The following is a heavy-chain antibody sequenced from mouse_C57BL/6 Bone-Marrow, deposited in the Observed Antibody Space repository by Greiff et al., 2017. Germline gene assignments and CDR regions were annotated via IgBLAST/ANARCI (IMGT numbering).Heavy chain of an antibody. J-gene: IGHJ2*01. Sequence: VQLQQPGAELVMPGASVKLSCKASGYTFTSYWMHWVKQRPGQGLEWIGEIDPSASYTNYNQKFKGKSTLTVDKSSSTAYMQLSSLSAEDSAVYYCARRGQRYYFDYWGQGTTLTVSS. CDR3: ARRGQRYYFDY. CDR2: IDPSASYT. V-gene: IGHV1-69*01. D-gene: IGHD1-1*01. CDR1: GYTFTSYW.